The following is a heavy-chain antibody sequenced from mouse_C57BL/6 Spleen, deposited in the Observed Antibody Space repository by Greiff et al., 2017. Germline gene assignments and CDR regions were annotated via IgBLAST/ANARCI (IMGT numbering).Heavy chain of an antibody. CDR1: GYTFTSYW. CDR3: ARETGTHAMDY. D-gene: IGHD4-1*01. J-gene: IGHJ4*01. Sequence: QVQLQQPGAELVRPGSSVKLSCKASGYTFTSYWMHWVKQRPIQGLEWIGNIDPSDSETHYNQKFKDKATLTVDKSSSTAYMKLSSLTSADSAVYYCARETGTHAMDYWGQGTSVTVSS. V-gene: IGHV1-52*01. CDR2: IDPSDSET.